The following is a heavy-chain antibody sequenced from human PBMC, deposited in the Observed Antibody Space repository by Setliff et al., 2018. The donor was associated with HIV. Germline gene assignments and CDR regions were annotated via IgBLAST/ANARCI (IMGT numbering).Heavy chain of an antibody. CDR2: MNPNSGNT. CDR1: GYTFSSYD. Sequence: ASVKVSCKASGYTFSSYDINWVRQATGQGLEWMGWMNPNSGNTGYAQKFQGRVTMTRDTSISTAYMEVNNLKFEDTAVYYCARARRDSYDRGRRNHYYIDVWGKGTTVTVSS. V-gene: IGHV1-8*02. CDR3: ARARRDSYDRGRRNHYYIDV. D-gene: IGHD3-22*01. J-gene: IGHJ6*03.